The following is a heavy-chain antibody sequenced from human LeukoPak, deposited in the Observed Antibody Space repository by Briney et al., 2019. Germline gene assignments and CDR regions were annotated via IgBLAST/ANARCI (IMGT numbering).Heavy chain of an antibody. D-gene: IGHD6-6*01. V-gene: IGHV3-30*03. CDR1: GFTFSSYS. CDR2: ISYDGSNK. Sequence: PGGSLRLSCAASGFTFSSYSMHWVRQAPGKGLEWVAVISYDGSNKYYVDSVKGRFTISRDNAKNSLYLQMNSLRAEDTAVYYCARGQLAADYYYGMDVWGQGTTVTVSS. CDR3: ARGQLAADYYYGMDV. J-gene: IGHJ6*02.